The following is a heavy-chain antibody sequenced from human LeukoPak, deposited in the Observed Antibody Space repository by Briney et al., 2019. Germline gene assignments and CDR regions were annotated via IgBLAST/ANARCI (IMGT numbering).Heavy chain of an antibody. D-gene: IGHD4-17*01. CDR2: ISYIGST. J-gene: IGHJ3*02. V-gene: IGHV4-59*11. CDR1: DDSFNRHH. CDR3: ARELVTVTKGFDI. Sequence: SETLSLTCAVSDDSFNRHHWTWLRHPPGEAVEGIVYISYIGSTTYNPSLKSRVTISVDTSKNQFSLKLSSVTAADTAVYYCARELVTVTKGFDIWGQGTMVSVSS.